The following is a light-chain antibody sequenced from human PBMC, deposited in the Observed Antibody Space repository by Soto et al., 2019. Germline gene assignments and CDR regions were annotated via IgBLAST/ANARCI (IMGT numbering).Light chain of an antibody. CDR3: SSYADNTVV. CDR1: SSDTSAYNY. V-gene: IGLV2-8*01. Sequence: QSALTQPPSASGSPGQSVAISCTGTSSDTSAYNYVSWYQQHPGKAPKLLIFEAGKRPSGVPDRFSGSKSGNTASLTVSGLLAEDEAVYYCSSYADNTVVFGGGTKLTVL. CDR2: EAG. J-gene: IGLJ2*01.